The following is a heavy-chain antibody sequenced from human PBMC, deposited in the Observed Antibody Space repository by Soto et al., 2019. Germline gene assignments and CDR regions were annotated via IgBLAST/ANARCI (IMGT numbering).Heavy chain of an antibody. CDR2: IYYSGST. CDR3: ARDFKLVGAFETHYFDY. CDR1: GGSVSSGSYY. D-gene: IGHD1-26*01. V-gene: IGHV4-61*01. J-gene: IGHJ4*02. Sequence: SETLSLTCTVSGGSVSSGSYYWSWIRQPPGKGLEWIGYIYYSGSTNYNPSLKSRVTISVDTSKNQFSLKLSSVTAADTAVYYCARDFKLVGAFETHYFDYWGQGTLVTVSS.